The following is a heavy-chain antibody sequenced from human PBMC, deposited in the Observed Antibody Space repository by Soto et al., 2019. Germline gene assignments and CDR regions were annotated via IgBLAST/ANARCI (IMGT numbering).Heavy chain of an antibody. Sequence: QVQLVESGGGVVQPGRSLRLSCAASGFTFSSYGMHWVRQAPGKGLEWVAVIWYDGSNKYYADSVKGRFTISRDNSKNTLYLQMNSLRAEDTAVYYCARAEVFAAKNTIDYWGQGTLVTVSS. V-gene: IGHV3-33*01. J-gene: IGHJ4*02. CDR1: GFTFSSYG. CDR3: ARAEVFAAKNTIDY. CDR2: IWYDGSNK. D-gene: IGHD3-3*01.